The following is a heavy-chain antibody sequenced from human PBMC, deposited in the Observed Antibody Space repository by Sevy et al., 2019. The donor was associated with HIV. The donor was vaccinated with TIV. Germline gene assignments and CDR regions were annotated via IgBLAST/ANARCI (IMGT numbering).Heavy chain of an antibody. CDR2: LSFGCGEI. CDR3: AREGCTKPHDY. J-gene: IGHJ4*02. Sequence: GSLRLSCAASGFTFSKYSMSWVRQPPGKGLEWISTLSFGCGEINHADSVKGRFTISRDNSKNSLYLQMNNLRAEDTAVYYCAREGCTKPHDYWGQGTLVTVSS. CDR1: GFTFSKYS. D-gene: IGHD2-8*01. V-gene: IGHV3-23*01.